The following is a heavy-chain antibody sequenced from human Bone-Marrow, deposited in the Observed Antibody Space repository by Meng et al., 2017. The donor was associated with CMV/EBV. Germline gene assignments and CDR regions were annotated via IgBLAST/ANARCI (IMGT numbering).Heavy chain of an antibody. V-gene: IGHV3-23*01. CDR2: ISASGGST. D-gene: IGHD3-3*01. J-gene: IGHJ3*02. Sequence: GESLKISCAASGFTFSSYAMTWVRQAPGKGLEWVSGISASGGSTYYADSVKGRFTISRDNSKNTLYLQMNSLRAEDTAVYYCVRENYDFWSGHYKAFDIWGQGTMVTVSS. CDR3: VRENYDFWSGHYKAFDI. CDR1: GFTFSSYA.